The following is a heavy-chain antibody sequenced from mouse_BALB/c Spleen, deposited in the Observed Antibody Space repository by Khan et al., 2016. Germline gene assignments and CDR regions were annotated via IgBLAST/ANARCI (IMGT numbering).Heavy chain of an antibody. CDR3: ARDYPYYALDY. V-gene: IGHV2-9*02. CDR2: IWAGGST. Sequence: QVQLKESGPGLVAPSQSLSITCTVSGFSLTSYGVHWVRQPPGKGLEWLGVIWAGGSTNYNSALMSRLSISKDNSKSQVFLKMNSLQTDDAAMYYCARDYPYYALDYLVQGTSVTVSS. J-gene: IGHJ4*01. CDR1: GFSLTSYG.